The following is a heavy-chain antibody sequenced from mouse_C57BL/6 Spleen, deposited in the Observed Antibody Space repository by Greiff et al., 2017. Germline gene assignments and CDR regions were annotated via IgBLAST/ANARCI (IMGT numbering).Heavy chain of an antibody. CDR1: GYSITSGYY. CDR3: AGDGYNVDYYAVGD. Sequence: EVQLQESGPGLVKPSQSLSLTCSVTGYSITSGYYRNWIRQFPGNKLEWMGYIRYDGSTNYNTSLKNRISITRDTSRNQFFLKLNSVTTEDTATYCGAGDGYNVDYYAVGDTGQRTSVT. CDR2: IRYDGST. V-gene: IGHV3-6*01. J-gene: IGHJ4*01. D-gene: IGHD2-2*01.